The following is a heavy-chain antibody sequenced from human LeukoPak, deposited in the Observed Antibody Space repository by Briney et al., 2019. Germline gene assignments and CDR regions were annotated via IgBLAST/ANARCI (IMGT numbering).Heavy chain of an antibody. J-gene: IGHJ6*03. CDR2: IWYDGSNK. CDR1: GFTFSSYG. CDR3: AKRGYDFWSGSKKNYYMGV. V-gene: IGHV3-33*06. Sequence: PGGSLRLSCAASGFTFSSYGMHWVRQAPGKGLERVAVIWYDGSNKYYADSVKGRFTISRDNSKNTLYLQMNSLRAEDTAVYYCAKRGYDFWSGSKKNYYMGVWGKGTTVTVSS. D-gene: IGHD3-3*01.